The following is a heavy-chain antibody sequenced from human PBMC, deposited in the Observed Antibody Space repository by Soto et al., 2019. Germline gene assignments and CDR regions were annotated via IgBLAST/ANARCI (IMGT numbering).Heavy chain of an antibody. CDR1: GGSISSSSYY. Sequence: SETLSLTCPVSGGSISSSSYYWGWIRQPPGKGLEWIGSIYYSGSTYYNPSLKSRVTISVDTSKNQFSLKLSSVTAADTAVYYCASWQYYYDSTYAHYYYYGMDVWGQGTTVTVSS. J-gene: IGHJ6*02. D-gene: IGHD3-22*01. V-gene: IGHV4-39*01. CDR3: ASWQYYYDSTYAHYYYYGMDV. CDR2: IYYSGST.